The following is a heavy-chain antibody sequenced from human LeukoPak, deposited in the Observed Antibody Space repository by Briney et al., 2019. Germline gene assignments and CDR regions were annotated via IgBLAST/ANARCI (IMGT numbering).Heavy chain of an antibody. CDR1: GGSISSGDYY. V-gene: IGHV4-30-4*08. CDR3: ARHPVFEVSRDDAFDI. Sequence: PSQTLSLTCTVSGGSISSGDYYWSWIRQPPGKGLEWIGYIYYSGSTYYNPSLKSRVTLSVDTSKNQFSLKLSSVTAADTAVYYCARHPVFEVSRDDAFDIWGQGTMVTVSS. J-gene: IGHJ3*02. CDR2: IYYSGST. D-gene: IGHD3-3*01.